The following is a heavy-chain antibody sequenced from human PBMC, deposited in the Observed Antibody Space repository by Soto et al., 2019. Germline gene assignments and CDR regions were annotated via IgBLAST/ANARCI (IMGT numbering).Heavy chain of an antibody. V-gene: IGHV4-30-4*01. Sequence: QVQLQESGPGLVKPSQTLSLTCTVSGGSISSGVYYWTWIRQPPGKGLEGIGYISHSGSTYYNPSLKTPVTISMDTSKNQFSLKLSSVTAADTAVYYCARDLDNFYGMDVWGQGTTVTVSS. CDR2: ISHSGST. CDR1: GGSISSGVYY. CDR3: ARDLDNFYGMDV. J-gene: IGHJ6*02.